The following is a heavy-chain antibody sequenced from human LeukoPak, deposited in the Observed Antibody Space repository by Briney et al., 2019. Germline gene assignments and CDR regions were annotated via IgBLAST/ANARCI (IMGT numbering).Heavy chain of an antibody. CDR2: IYTDGGRT. D-gene: IGHD5-24*01. J-gene: IGHJ4*02. CDR1: GFTFSSHW. CDR3: ARGSDGWYVDY. Sequence: GGSLRLSCAGSGFTFSSHWMHWVRQAPGKGQVWVSRIYTDGGRTTYADSVEGRVTISRDNARNTLYLQMNSLRAEDTAVYYCARGSDGWYVDYWGQGTLVTVSS. V-gene: IGHV3-74*01.